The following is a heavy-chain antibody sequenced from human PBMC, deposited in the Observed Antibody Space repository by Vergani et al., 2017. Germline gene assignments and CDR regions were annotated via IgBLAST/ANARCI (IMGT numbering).Heavy chain of an antibody. CDR1: GFTFDDYA. D-gene: IGHD3-10*01. CDR2: ISWNSGSI. CDR3: AKDKGSMVRDGMDV. Sequence: EVQLVESGGGLVQPGRSLRLSCAASGFTFDDYAMHWVRQAPGKGLEWVSGISWNSGSIGYADSVKGRFTISRDNAKNSLYLQMNSLRAEDTALYYCAKDKGSMVRDGMDVWGQGTTVTVSS. V-gene: IGHV3-9*01. J-gene: IGHJ6*02.